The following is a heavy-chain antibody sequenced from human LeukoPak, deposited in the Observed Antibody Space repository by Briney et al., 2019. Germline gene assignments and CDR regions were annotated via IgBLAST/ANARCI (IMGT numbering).Heavy chain of an antibody. CDR2: ISSSSSYI. CDR3: ARDRGTRITDAFDI. V-gene: IGHV3-21*01. J-gene: IGHJ3*02. CDR1: GFTFSSYS. Sequence: GGSLRLSCAASGFTFSSYSMNWVRQAPGKGLEWVSSISSSSSYIYYADSVKGRFTISRDNAKNSLYLQMNSLRAEDTAVYYCARDRGTRITDAFDIWGQGTMVTVSS. D-gene: IGHD3-16*01.